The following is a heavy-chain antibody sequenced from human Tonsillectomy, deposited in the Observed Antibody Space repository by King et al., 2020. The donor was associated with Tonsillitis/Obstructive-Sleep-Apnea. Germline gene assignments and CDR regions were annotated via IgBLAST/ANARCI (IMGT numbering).Heavy chain of an antibody. V-gene: IGHV3-49*04. Sequence: VQLVESGGGLVQPGRSLRLSCTASGFTFGDYAVSWVRQAPGKGLEWVGFIRSKAYGGTTEYAASVKGRFTISRDDSKSIAYLQMNSLKTEVTAVYYCTRGVIGTVSYYYYGMDVWGQGTTVTVSS. CDR1: GFTFGDYA. J-gene: IGHJ6*02. CDR3: TRGVIGTVSYYYYGMDV. D-gene: IGHD1-7*01. CDR2: IRSKAYGGTT.